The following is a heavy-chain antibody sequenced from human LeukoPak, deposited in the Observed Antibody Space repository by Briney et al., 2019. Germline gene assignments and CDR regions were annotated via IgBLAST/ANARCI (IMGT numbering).Heavy chain of an antibody. J-gene: IGHJ4*02. V-gene: IGHV3-20*04. D-gene: IGHD2-21*02. Sequence: GGSLRLSCAASGFTFDDYGMSWVRQAPGKGLEWVSGINWNGGSTGYADSVKGRFTISRDNAKNSLYLQMNSLRAEDTALYYCARDSAYCGGDCEGGYFDYWGQGTLVTVSS. CDR2: INWNGGST. CDR1: GFTFDDYG. CDR3: ARDSAYCGGDCEGGYFDY.